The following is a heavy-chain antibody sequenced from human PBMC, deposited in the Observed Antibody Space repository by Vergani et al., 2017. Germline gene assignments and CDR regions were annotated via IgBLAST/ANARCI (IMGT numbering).Heavy chain of an antibody. Sequence: VQLLESGGDLVQPGGSLRLSCAASGFTFIMHAMSWVRQAPGKGLEWVSTLSASDRRTHYADSVKGRFTTSRDNSKNTLYLQMNSLRVEDTAVYYCAKDRDFLVSGSGWYAFDYWGQGILVTVSS. CDR2: LSASDRRT. CDR3: AKDRDFLVSGSGWYAFDY. CDR1: GFTFIMHA. V-gene: IGHV3-23*01. J-gene: IGHJ4*02. D-gene: IGHD6-19*01.